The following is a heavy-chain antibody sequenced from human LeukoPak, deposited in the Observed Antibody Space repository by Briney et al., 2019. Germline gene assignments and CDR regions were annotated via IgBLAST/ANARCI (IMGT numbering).Heavy chain of an antibody. CDR1: KFTFSNYA. Sequence: PGGSLRLSCAASKFTFSNYAMTWVRQAPGMGLEWVSPISDSGGPTNYADSVKGRFTISRDNSKNTLYLQMNSLRAEDTAVYYCAKYVSAKGPPYALDVWGQGTTVAVSS. V-gene: IGHV3-23*01. J-gene: IGHJ6*02. D-gene: IGHD2/OR15-2a*01. CDR2: ISDSGGPT. CDR3: AKYVSAKGPPYALDV.